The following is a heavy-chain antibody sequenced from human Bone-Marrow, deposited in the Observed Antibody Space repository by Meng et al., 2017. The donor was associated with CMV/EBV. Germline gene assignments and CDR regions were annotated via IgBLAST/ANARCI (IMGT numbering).Heavy chain of an antibody. V-gene: IGHV3-23*01. D-gene: IGHD1-26*01. CDR2: ITNSGGGYNT. Sequence: GESLKISCAASGFSFSNYGMNWVRQAPGKGLEWVSTITNSGGGYNTYYADSVKGRFTISRDSSKSTLYLQMNSLRAEDTAVYYCARAYGPRIVGTTLDYWGRGTLVTFAS. J-gene: IGHJ4*02. CDR3: ARAYGPRIVGTTLDY. CDR1: GFSFSNYG.